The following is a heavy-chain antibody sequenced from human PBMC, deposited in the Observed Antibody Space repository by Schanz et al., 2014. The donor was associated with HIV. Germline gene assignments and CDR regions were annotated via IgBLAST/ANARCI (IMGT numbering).Heavy chain of an antibody. Sequence: EVQLVESGGGLVQPGGSLRLSCEGSGFTFSNYWMSWVRQAPGKGLEWVANIKPDGSEKYYVDSVKGRFTISRDNAKNSLFLQMNSLKTEDTAVYYCTTDLRRDGVVGALSFDYWGQGTLVTVSS. CDR3: TTDLRRDGVVGALSFDY. CDR1: GFTFSNYW. J-gene: IGHJ4*02. V-gene: IGHV3-7*03. CDR2: IKPDGSEK. D-gene: IGHD1-26*01.